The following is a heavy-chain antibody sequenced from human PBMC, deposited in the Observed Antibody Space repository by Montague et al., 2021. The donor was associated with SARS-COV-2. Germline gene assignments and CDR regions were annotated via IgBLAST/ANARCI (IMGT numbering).Heavy chain of an antibody. D-gene: IGHD1-26*01. V-gene: IGHV4-59*01. CDR1: GGSISSYY. CDR2: IYYSGST. Sequence: SETLSLTCTVSGGSISSYYWSWIRQPPGKGLEWIGYIYYSGSTNXNPSLKSRVTILVDMSKNQFSLKLSSVTAADTAVYYCARGMGGGYLYYFDYWGQGTLVTVSS. J-gene: IGHJ4*02. CDR3: ARGMGGGYLYYFDY.